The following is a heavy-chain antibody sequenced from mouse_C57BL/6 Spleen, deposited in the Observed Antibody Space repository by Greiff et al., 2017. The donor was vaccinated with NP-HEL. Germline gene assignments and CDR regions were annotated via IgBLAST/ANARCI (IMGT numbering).Heavy chain of an antibody. D-gene: IGHD2-12*01. J-gene: IGHJ3*01. CDR1: GYTFTSYW. CDR2: IHPNSGST. Sequence: QVQLQQPGAGLVQPGASVKLSCKASGYTFTSYWMHWVKQRPGQGLEWIGMIHPNSGSTNYNEKFKSKGTLTVDKSSSTAYMQLSSLTSEDSAVYYCARLRGSSWFAYWGQGTLVTVSA. V-gene: IGHV1-64*01. CDR3: ARLRGSSWFAY.